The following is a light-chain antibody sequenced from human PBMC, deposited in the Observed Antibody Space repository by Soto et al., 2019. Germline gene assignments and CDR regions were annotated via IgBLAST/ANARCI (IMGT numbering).Light chain of an antibody. Sequence: DIPMTQSPSTLSASVGDRVTITCRASQSIVRWMAWYQQKPGKAPKLLIYDASSLETGVPSRFSGSRSGTEFTLTISSLQPDDFATYYCQHYHSYSWTFGQGTKVEIK. V-gene: IGKV1-5*01. CDR3: QHYHSYSWT. CDR1: QSIVRW. J-gene: IGKJ1*01. CDR2: DAS.